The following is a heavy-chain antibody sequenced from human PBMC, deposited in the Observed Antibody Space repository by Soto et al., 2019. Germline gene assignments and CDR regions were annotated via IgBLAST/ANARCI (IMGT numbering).Heavy chain of an antibody. Sequence: GASVKVSCKASGYTFTSYDINWVRQATGQGLEWMGWMNPNSGNTGYAQKFQGRVTMTRNTSISTAYMELSSLRSEDTAVYYCARGVVVTAPYYFDYRGQGTLVTVSS. CDR3: ARGVVVTAPYYFDY. CDR2: MNPNSGNT. J-gene: IGHJ4*02. D-gene: IGHD2-21*02. CDR1: GYTFTSYD. V-gene: IGHV1-8*01.